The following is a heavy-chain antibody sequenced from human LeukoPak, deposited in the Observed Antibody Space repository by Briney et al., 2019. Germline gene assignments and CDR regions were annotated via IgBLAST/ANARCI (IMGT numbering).Heavy chain of an antibody. CDR2: IYYSGST. CDR3: ARERGPYCSSTSCYWAFDY. Sequence: SETLSLTCTVSGGSISSSSYYWGWIRQPPGKGLEWIGSIYYSGSTYYNPSLKSRVTISVDTSKNQFSLKLSSVTAADTAVYYCARERGPYCSSTSCYWAFDYWGQGTLVTVSS. V-gene: IGHV4-39*07. D-gene: IGHD2-2*01. J-gene: IGHJ4*02. CDR1: GGSISSSSYY.